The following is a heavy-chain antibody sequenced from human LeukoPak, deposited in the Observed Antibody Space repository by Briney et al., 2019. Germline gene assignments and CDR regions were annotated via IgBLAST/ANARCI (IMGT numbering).Heavy chain of an antibody. CDR1: GFTFSSYA. V-gene: IGHV3-23*01. CDR3: AKYSSSWYGYYFDY. J-gene: IGHJ4*02. CDR2: ISGSGGST. Sequence: PGGSLRLSCAASGFTFSSYAMSWVRQAPGKGLEWVSAISGSGGSTYYADSVKGRFTISRDNSKDTLYLQMNSLRAEDTAVYYCAKYSSSWYGYYFDYWGQGTLVTVSS. D-gene: IGHD6-13*01.